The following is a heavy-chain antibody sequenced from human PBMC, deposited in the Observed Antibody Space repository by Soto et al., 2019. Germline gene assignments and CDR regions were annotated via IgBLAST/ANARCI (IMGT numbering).Heavy chain of an antibody. CDR1: GFTVSSNY. CDR2: IYSGGST. D-gene: IGHD3-9*01. Sequence: PGGSLRLSCAASGFTVSSNYMSWVRQAPGKGLEWVSVIYSGGSTYYADSVKGRFTISRDNSKNTLYLQMNSLRAEDTAVYYCARDSRYFDWLPHPNWFDPWGQGTLVTVSS. J-gene: IGHJ5*02. V-gene: IGHV3-66*01. CDR3: ARDSRYFDWLPHPNWFDP.